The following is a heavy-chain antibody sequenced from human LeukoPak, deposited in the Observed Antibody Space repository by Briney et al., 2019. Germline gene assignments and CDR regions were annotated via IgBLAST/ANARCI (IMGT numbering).Heavy chain of an antibody. Sequence: SETLSLTCSVSGGSVSSYYWTWIRQPPGKGLEWIGYIHYTGITYDNPSLKSRVTMSVDMSKNQFSLRLTSVTAADTAVYYCATGSASQTSDAFDIWGHGTMVTVSS. CDR3: ATGSASQTSDAFDI. J-gene: IGHJ3*02. D-gene: IGHD6-6*01. CDR2: IHYTGIT. V-gene: IGHV4-59*02. CDR1: GGSVSSYY.